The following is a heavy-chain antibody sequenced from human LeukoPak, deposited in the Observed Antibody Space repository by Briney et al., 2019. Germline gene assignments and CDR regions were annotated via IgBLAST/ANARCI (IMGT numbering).Heavy chain of an antibody. Sequence: SETLSLTCAVSGGSISSGGYSWNWIRQPPGKGLEWIGSIYHSGSTYYNPSLKSRVTISVDTSKNQFSLKLSSVTAADTAVYYCARDPYYYDSSGYDAFDIWGQGTMVTVSS. CDR3: ARDPYYYDSSGYDAFDI. CDR1: GGSISSGGYS. V-gene: IGHV4-39*07. CDR2: IYHSGST. D-gene: IGHD3-22*01. J-gene: IGHJ3*02.